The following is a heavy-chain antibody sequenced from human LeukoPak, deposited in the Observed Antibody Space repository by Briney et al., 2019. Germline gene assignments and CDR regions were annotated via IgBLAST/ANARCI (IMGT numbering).Heavy chain of an antibody. Sequence: GESLKISCKGSGYSFTSYWIGWVRQMPGKGLEWMGIIYPGDPDTRYSPSFQGQVTISADKSISTAYLQWSSLKASDTAMYYCARRSGTGGRVGAPFDYWGQGTLVTVSS. CDR2: IYPGDPDT. CDR1: GYSFTSYW. J-gene: IGHJ4*02. V-gene: IGHV5-51*01. CDR3: ARRSGTGGRVGAPFDY. D-gene: IGHD1-26*01.